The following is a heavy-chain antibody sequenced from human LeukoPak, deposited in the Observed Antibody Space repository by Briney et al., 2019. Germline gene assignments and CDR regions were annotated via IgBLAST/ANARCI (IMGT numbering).Heavy chain of an antibody. V-gene: IGHV4-39*01. CDR2: IYYSGST. Sequence: SETLSLTCTVSGGSISSYYWGWIRQPPGKGLEWIGSIYYSGSTYYNPSLKSRVTISVDTSNNQFSLKFTSVTAADTAVYYCARHDIVVVPARQFFNWFDPWGQGTLVTVSS. CDR1: GGSISSYY. D-gene: IGHD2-2*01. J-gene: IGHJ5*02. CDR3: ARHDIVVVPARQFFNWFDP.